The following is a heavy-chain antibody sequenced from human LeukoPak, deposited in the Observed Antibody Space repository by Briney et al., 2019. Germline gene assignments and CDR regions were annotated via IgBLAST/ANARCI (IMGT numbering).Heavy chain of an antibody. D-gene: IGHD6-19*01. CDR3: ARIRAVAGRGLDY. J-gene: IGHJ4*02. CDR2: LGSAGDK. Sequence: GGSLRLSCAASGFTLSDYDIHWVRQAIGKGLDWVSGLGSAGDKYHAGSERGRFTISRDNSKNTLYLQMNSLRAEDTAVYYCARIRAVAGRGLDYWGQGTLVTVSS. V-gene: IGHV3-13*01. CDR1: GFTLSDYD.